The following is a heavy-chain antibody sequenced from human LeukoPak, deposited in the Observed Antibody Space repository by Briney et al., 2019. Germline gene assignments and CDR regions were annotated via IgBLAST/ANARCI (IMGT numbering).Heavy chain of an antibody. V-gene: IGHV1-69*06. D-gene: IGHD4-11*01. Sequence: GASVKVSCKASGYTFTSYAMNWVRQAPGQGLEWIGGIIPIFDTPNYAQKFQGRVTMTADRFTSTAYMEMRSLTSEDTAVYYCASGGVTITTSPAWGQGTLVRVSS. CDR1: GYTFTSYA. J-gene: IGHJ5*02. CDR2: IIPIFDTP. CDR3: ASGGVTITTSPA.